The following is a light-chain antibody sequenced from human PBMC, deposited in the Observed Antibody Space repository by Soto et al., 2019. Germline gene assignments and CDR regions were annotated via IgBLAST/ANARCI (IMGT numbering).Light chain of an antibody. J-gene: IGKJ4*01. CDR3: QRYYNAPFT. V-gene: IGKV1-27*01. Sequence: DIQVTHHRSSLSASVGDRVTITCRASQGIKNYLAWYQQKPGETPKLLIYAASTLESGIPPRFSGSGSGTDFTLTINNLQPEDVATYYCQRYYNAPFTFGGGTKVDIK. CDR2: AAS. CDR1: QGIKNY.